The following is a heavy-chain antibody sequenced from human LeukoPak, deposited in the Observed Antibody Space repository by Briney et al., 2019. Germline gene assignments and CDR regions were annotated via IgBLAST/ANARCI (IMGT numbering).Heavy chain of an antibody. CDR1: GYTLTELS. J-gene: IGHJ6*02. CDR3: ARDQDYSNYVVPSYYYYYGMDV. D-gene: IGHD4-11*01. CDR2: FDPEDGET. V-gene: IGHV1-24*01. Sequence: ASVKVSCKVSGYTLTELSMHWVRQAPGKGLEWMGGFDPEDGETIYAQKFQGRVTITADESTSTAYMELSSLRSEDTAVYYCARDQDYSNYVVPSYYYYYGMDVWGQGTTVTVSS.